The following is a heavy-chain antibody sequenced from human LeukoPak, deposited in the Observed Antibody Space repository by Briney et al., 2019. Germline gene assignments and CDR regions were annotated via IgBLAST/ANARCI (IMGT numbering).Heavy chain of an antibody. J-gene: IGHJ4*02. D-gene: IGHD6-19*01. V-gene: IGHV4-61*02. CDR2: IYTSGRT. Sequence: PSETPSLTCTVSGGSISSGSYYWSWIRQPAGKGLEWIGRIYTSGRTNYNPSLKSRVTISVDTSKNQFSLKLSSVTAADTAVYYCARHRYSSGWYEATDYWGQGTLVTVSS. CDR1: GGSISSGSYY. CDR3: ARHRYSSGWYEATDY.